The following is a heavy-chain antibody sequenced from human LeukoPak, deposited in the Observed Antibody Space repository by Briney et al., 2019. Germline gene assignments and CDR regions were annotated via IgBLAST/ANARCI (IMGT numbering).Heavy chain of an antibody. CDR2: IYTTGST. J-gene: IGHJ6*03. V-gene: IGHV4-61*02. CDR1: GGSISSGSYY. Sequence: SETLSLTCTVSGGSISSGSYYWSWIRLPAGKGLEWIGRIYTTGSTNYNPSLKSRVTILVDTSKNQFSLKLTSVTAADTAVYYCAREGDRYYMDVWGKGTTATISS. CDR3: AREGDRYYMDV. D-gene: IGHD3-10*01.